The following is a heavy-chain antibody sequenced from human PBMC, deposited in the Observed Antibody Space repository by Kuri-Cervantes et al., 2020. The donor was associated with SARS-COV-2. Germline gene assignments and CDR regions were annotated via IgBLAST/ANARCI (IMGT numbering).Heavy chain of an antibody. V-gene: IGHV3-21*01. J-gene: IGHJ3*02. CDR1: GFTFSSYS. CDR2: ISSSSSYI. CDR3: AKSGKHVDAFDI. Sequence: GGSLRLSCAASGFTFSSYSMNWVRQAPGKGLEWVSSISSSSSYIYYADSVKGRFTISRDNAKNSLYLQMNSLRAEDTAVYYCAKSGKHVDAFDIWGQGTMVPVSS.